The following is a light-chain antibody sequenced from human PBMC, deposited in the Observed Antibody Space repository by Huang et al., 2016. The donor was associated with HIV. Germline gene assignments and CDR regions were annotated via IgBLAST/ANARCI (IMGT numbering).Light chain of an antibody. V-gene: IGKV1-33*01. Sequence: IQMTQSPASLSAYVGNRVTISCQANQDIRSYLNWYQQKPGKAPRRLIYCASNLQAGVPSRFSGNGSGTDFTITISSLQSEDIATYYCQQYDSLYTFGQGTRLEIK. J-gene: IGKJ2*01. CDR1: QDIRSY. CDR3: QQYDSLYT. CDR2: CAS.